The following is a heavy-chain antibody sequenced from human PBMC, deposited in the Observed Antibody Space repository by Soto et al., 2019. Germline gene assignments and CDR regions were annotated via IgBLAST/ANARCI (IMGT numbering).Heavy chain of an antibody. D-gene: IGHD1-7*01. CDR3: AKNQERELPRVIDF. J-gene: IGHJ4*02. CDR2: MSGSSSTT. V-gene: IGHV3-23*01. CDR1: GLTFSNYA. Sequence: EVRLLESGGGLVKPGGSLRLSCATSGLTFSNYAMSWVRQAPGGGLEWVSSMSGSSSTTYYADSVRGRFTISRDRSKNTLYLQMSSLRAEDTALYYCAKNQERELPRVIDFWGQGTLGHRLL.